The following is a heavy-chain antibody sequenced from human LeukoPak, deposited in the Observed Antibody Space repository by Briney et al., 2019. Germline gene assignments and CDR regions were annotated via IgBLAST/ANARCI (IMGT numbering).Heavy chain of an antibody. V-gene: IGHV1-69*13. J-gene: IGHJ6*02. CDR3: AGRSYPDYYYYGMDV. CDR2: IIPIFGTA. CDR1: GGTFSSYA. Sequence: ASVKVSCKASGGTFSSYAISWVRQAPGQGLEWMGGIIPIFGTANYAQKFQGRVTITADESTSTAHMELSSLRSEDTAVYYCAGRSYPDYYYYGMDVWGQGTTVTVSS. D-gene: IGHD1-26*01.